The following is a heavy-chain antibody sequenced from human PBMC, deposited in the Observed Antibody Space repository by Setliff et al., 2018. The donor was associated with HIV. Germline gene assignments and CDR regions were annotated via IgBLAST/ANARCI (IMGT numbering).Heavy chain of an antibody. D-gene: IGHD5-18*01. V-gene: IGHV3-48*01. CDR3: TSDLDTAMPQIDY. CDR2: ISSSSDTI. J-gene: IGHJ4*02. Sequence: PGGSLRLSCAASGFTFSYYSMNWVRQAPGKGLEWVSYISSSSDTIYYADSVKGRFTISRDNAKNSLYLQMNSLNTEDTARYYCTSDLDTAMPQIDYWGQGILVTVSS. CDR1: GFTFSYYS.